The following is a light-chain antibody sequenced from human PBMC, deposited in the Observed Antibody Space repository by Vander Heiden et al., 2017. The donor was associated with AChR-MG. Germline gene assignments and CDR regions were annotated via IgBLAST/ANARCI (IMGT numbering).Light chain of an antibody. CDR3: QQCDSTPRT. CDR2: AAS. Sequence: DIQITQSPSSLSASVGDRVTITCRARQSISSYLAWYQQKPGKAPKLLIYAASSWESGVPARFSGSGSGTDFTLTISRLQPEDFATYYCQQCDSTPRTFGQGTRLEIK. J-gene: IGKJ2*01. CDR1: QSISSY. V-gene: IGKV1-39*01.